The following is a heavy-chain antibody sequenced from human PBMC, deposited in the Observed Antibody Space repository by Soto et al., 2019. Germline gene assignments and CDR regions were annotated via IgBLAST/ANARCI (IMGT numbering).Heavy chain of an antibody. J-gene: IGHJ4*02. CDR3: ATYFPYFDS. D-gene: IGHD3-9*01. CDR2: VYHTGRT. V-gene: IGHV4-61*01. CDR1: GGSFKSGSYS. Sequence: SETLSLTCTVSGGSFKSGSYSWSWIRQPPGKGLEWIGCVYHTGRTSYNPPLKSRVSISMDTSKNPLSLNLDSVTAADPAVYFCATYFPYFDSWGQGTLVTVSS.